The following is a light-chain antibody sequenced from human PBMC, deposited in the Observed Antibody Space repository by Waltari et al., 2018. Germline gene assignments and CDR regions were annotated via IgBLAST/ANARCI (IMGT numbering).Light chain of an antibody. Sequence: ETVMTQSPATLSVSPGEGATLSCRASESVSTKLAWYQRKSGQAPRLLIYGASTRATGIPARFSGTGSGTEFTLTVSSLQSEDFALYYCQQYSNWPPTFGQVTKVDIK. CDR3: QQYSNWPPT. CDR2: GAS. V-gene: IGKV3-15*01. CDR1: ESVSTK. J-gene: IGKJ1*01.